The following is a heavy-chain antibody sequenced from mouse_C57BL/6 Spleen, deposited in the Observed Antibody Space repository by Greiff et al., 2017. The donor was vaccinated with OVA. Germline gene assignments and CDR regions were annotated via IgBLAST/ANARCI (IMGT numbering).Heavy chain of an antibody. CDR1: GYTFTSYW. Sequence: QVQLQQPGAELVKPGASVKVSCKASGYTFTSYWMHWVKQRPGQGLEWIGRIHPSDSDTNYNQKFKGKATLTVDKSSSTAYMQLSSLTSEDSAVYYCAPLITTVVPDWYFDVWGTETTVTVSS. V-gene: IGHV1-74*01. CDR2: IHPSDSDT. D-gene: IGHD1-1*01. CDR3: APLITTVVPDWYFDV. J-gene: IGHJ1*03.